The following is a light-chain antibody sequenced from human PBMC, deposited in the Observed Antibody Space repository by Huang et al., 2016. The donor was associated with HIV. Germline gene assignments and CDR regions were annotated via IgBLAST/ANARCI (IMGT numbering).Light chain of an antibody. CDR3: QQSYSNPRT. Sequence: DIQMTQSPSSLSASVGDRVTITCRASQSIDSYLNWYKQKPGKAPKLLIYAASTLRSGVPSRFSGSGSGTDFTLTFSSLQPEDFATYYCQQSYSNPRTFGQGTRVEIK. V-gene: IGKV1-39*01. CDR1: QSIDSY. J-gene: IGKJ1*01. CDR2: AAS.